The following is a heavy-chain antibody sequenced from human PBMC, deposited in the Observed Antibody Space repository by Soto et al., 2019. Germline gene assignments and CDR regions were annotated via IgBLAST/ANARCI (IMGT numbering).Heavy chain of an antibody. CDR2: IYPGDSDA. V-gene: IGHV5-51*01. D-gene: IGHD6-13*01. J-gene: IGHJ6*02. CDR3: SSTSASGKYYYGMDV. Sequence: GESLKISCKASGYSFTSYWIGWVRQMPGKGLEGMGIIYPGDSDARYSPSFQGQVTMSVDKSISTTYLQWSSLKASYTSLFYFSSTSASGKYYYGMDVWGQGTTVTVSS. CDR1: GYSFTSYW.